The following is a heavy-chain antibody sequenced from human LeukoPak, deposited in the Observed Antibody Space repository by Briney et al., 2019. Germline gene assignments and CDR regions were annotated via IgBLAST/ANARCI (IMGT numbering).Heavy chain of an antibody. D-gene: IGHD1-14*01. CDR1: GFTFSGYG. CDR3: AKPGKPGHHYLDY. CDR2: ISSDGDTI. Sequence: PGGSLRLSCAASGFTFSGYGMNWVRQAPGKGLEWVAVISSDGDTIFFADSLRGRFTISRDNSKNTLYLQMDILRVEDTAMYYCAKPGKPGHHYLDYWGQGTLVSVSS. V-gene: IGHV3-30*18. J-gene: IGHJ4*02.